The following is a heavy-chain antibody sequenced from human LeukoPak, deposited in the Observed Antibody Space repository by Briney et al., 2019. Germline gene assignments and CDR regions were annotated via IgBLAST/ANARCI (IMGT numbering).Heavy chain of an antibody. CDR1: GGSISSNKW. D-gene: IGHD3-22*01. V-gene: IGHV4-4*02. Sequence: SGTLSLTCAVSGGSISSNKWWSWLRQAPGKGLEWLGEVVHSGSTNYNPSLKSRVTISVDKSKNQFSLRLNSVTAADTAVYYCARRDYYDNSDDNYHSFEYWGQGTLITVSS. CDR2: VVHSGST. J-gene: IGHJ4*02. CDR3: ARRDYYDNSDDNYHSFEY.